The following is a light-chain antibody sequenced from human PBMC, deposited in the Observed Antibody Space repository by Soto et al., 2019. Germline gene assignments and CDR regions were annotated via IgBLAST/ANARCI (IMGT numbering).Light chain of an antibody. CDR1: QSVLYSSNNKNY. CDR2: WAS. Sequence: DIVMTQSPDSLAVSLGERATINCKSSQSVLYSSNNKNYLAWYRQKPGQPPKLIIYWASIRESGVPDRISGXGXGTDFXLTINXXXXXXXXXXYCQQYYSTPPYTFGQGTKLEIK. CDR3: QQYYSTPPYT. J-gene: IGKJ2*01. V-gene: IGKV4-1*01.